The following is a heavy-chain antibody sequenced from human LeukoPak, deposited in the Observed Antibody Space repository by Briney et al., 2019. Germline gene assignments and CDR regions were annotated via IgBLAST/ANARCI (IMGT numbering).Heavy chain of an antibody. D-gene: IGHD6-13*01. CDR3: ARNLIPEQLVLNF. CDR1: GGSISSYY. V-gene: IGHV4-59*01. CDR2: IYYSGST. Sequence: SETLSLTCTVSGGSISSYYWSWIRQPPGKVLEWIGYIYYSGSTNYNPSLKSRVSISVDTSKNQFSLKLSSVTAADTAVYYCARNLIPEQLVLNFWGQGILVTVSS. J-gene: IGHJ4*02.